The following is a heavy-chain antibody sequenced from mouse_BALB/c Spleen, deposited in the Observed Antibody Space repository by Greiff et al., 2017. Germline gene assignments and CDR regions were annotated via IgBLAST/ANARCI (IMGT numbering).Heavy chain of an antibody. CDR2: ISYSGST. Sequence: EVKLQESGPGLVKPSQSLSLTCTVTGYSITSDYAWNWIRQFPGNKLEWMGYISYSGSTSYNPSLKSRISITRDTSKNQFFLQLNSVTTEDTATYYCAIYYDSFAYWGQGTLVTVSA. D-gene: IGHD2-4*01. J-gene: IGHJ3*01. CDR3: AIYYDSFAY. V-gene: IGHV3-2*02. CDR1: GYSITSDYA.